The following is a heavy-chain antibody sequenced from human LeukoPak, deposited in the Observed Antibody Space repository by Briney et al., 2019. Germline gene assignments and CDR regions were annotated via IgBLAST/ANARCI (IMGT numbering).Heavy chain of an antibody. V-gene: IGHV4-38-2*01. J-gene: IGHJ6*03. CDR3: ARQHDSYYYYYIDV. CDR1: GYSIRNGYY. CDR2: LYHSASA. Sequence: PSETLSLTCAVSGYSIRNGYYWAWIGQPPGRGLEWIGSLYHSASAYYNTSLRSRVSMSVDTSKNQFSLTLSFVTAADTAVYYCARQHDSYYYYYIDVWGSGTTVTVSS.